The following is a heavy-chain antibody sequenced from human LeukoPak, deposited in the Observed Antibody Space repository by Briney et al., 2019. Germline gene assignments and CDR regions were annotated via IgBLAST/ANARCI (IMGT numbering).Heavy chain of an antibody. J-gene: IGHJ4*02. CDR1: GFTFSSYW. D-gene: IGHD1-26*01. Sequence: PGGSLRLSCAASGFTFSSYWMSWVRQAPGKGLEWVANMNQDGSEKYYVDSVEGRFTISRDNAKNSLYLQMNNLGAEDTAVYYCARGGELLRPADYWGQGTLVTVSS. CDR2: MNQDGSEK. CDR3: ARGGELLRPADY. V-gene: IGHV3-7*01.